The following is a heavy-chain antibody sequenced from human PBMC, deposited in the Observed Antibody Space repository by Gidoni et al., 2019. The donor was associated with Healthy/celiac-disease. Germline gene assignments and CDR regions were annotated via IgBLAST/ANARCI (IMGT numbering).Heavy chain of an antibody. D-gene: IGHD1-26*01. CDR3: ARDREGATRIDY. CDR1: GYSISSGYY. CDR2: IYHSGST. V-gene: IGHV4-38-2*02. J-gene: IGHJ4*02. Sequence: VKPSETLSLTCTVSGYSISSGYYWGWIRQPPGKGLEWIGSIYHSGSTYYNPSLKSRVTISVDTSKNQFSLKLSSVTAADTAVYYCARDREGATRIDYWGQGTLVTVSS.